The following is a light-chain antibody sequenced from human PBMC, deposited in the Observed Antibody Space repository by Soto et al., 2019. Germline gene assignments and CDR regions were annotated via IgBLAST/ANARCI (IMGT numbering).Light chain of an antibody. CDR1: SSNIGSNT. CDR3: AVWDDSLNGVV. V-gene: IGLV1-44*01. J-gene: IGLJ2*01. Sequence: QSVLTQPPSASGTPVQRVTISCSGSSSNIGSNTVNWYQQLPGTAPKLLIYTNNQRPSGVPDRFSGSKSGTSASLAISGLQSEDEADFYCAVWDDSLNGVVFGGGTQLTVL. CDR2: TNN.